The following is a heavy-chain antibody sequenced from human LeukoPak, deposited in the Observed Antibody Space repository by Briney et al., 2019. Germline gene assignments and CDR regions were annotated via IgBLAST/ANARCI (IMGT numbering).Heavy chain of an antibody. Sequence: PGGSLRLSCAASGFTFSSYAMSWVRQAPGKGLEWVSAISGSGGSTYYADSVKGRFTISRDNSKNTLYLQMNSLRAEDTAEYYCAEDPLWVGEPLEGEDGFDIWGQGTMVTVSS. D-gene: IGHD3-10*01. J-gene: IGHJ3*02. CDR1: GFTFSSYA. V-gene: IGHV3-23*01. CDR3: AEDPLWVGEPLEGEDGFDI. CDR2: ISGSGGST.